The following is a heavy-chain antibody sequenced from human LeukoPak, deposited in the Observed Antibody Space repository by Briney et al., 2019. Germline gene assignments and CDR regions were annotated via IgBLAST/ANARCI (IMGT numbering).Heavy chain of an antibody. CDR3: ARDGGGDIVVAFAFDI. CDR1: GFTFSNYW. D-gene: IGHD2-15*01. CDR2: RNQDGSEK. Sequence: PGGSLRLSCAASGFTFSNYWMSWVRQAPGKGLEWVAHRNQDGSEKYYVDSVKGRFTISRDNAKNSLYLQMNSLRAEDTAVYYCARDGGGDIVVAFAFDIWGQGTMVTVSS. V-gene: IGHV3-7*05. J-gene: IGHJ3*02.